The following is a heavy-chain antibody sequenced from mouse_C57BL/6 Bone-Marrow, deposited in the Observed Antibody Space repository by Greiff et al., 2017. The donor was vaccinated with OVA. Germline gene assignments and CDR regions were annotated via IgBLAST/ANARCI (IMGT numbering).Heavy chain of an antibody. V-gene: IGHV1-12*01. CDR3: ASSGDDYYAMDY. CDR1: GYTFTSYN. J-gene: IGHJ4*01. Sequence: SGAELVRPGASVKMSCKASGYTFTSYNMHWVKQTPRQGLEWIGAIYPGNGDTSYNQKFKGKATLTVDKPSSTAYVQLSSLTSEDSAVYFCASSGDDYYAMDYWGQGTSVTVSS. D-gene: IGHD3-1*01. CDR2: IYPGNGDT.